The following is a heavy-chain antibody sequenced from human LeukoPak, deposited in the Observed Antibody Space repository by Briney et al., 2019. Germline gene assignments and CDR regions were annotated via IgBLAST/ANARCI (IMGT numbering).Heavy chain of an antibody. V-gene: IGHV1-24*01. CDR3: ATGRYDSSVGWVWFDP. CDR2: FDPEDGET. J-gene: IGHJ5*02. CDR1: GYTLTELC. Sequence: ASVKVSCKVSGYTLTELCMHWVRQAPGKGLELMGGFDPEDGETIYAQKFQGRVTMTEDTSTDTASMELSSLRSEDTAVYYCATGRYDSSVGWVWFDPWGQGTLVTVSS. D-gene: IGHD3-22*01.